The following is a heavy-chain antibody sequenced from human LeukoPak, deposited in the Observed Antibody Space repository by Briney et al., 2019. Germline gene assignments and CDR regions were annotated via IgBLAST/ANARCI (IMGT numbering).Heavy chain of an antibody. D-gene: IGHD3-22*01. J-gene: IGHJ3*02. CDR3: ARDRRPTYYYDSRGFVLAFDI. CDR2: ISSNGGST. Sequence: GGSLRLSCAASGFTFSSYAMHWVRQAPGKGLEYVSAISSNGGSTYYANSVKGRFTISRDNPKNTLYLQMGSLRAEDMAVYYCARDRRPTYYYDSRGFVLAFDIWGQGTMVTVSS. V-gene: IGHV3-64*01. CDR1: GFTFSSYA.